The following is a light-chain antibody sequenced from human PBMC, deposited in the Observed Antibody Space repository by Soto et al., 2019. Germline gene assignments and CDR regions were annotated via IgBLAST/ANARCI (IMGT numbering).Light chain of an antibody. CDR1: SGDVGTYNL. CDR2: EVN. CDR3: CSYAGRSNVV. J-gene: IGLJ2*01. Sequence: QSALTQPASVSGSPGQSITISCTGTSGDVGTYNLVSWYQQHPGRAPKLIIFEVNKRPSGVSNRLSGSKSGNTASLAIPGLQADDEADYHCCSYAGRSNVVCGGGTKVTVL. V-gene: IGLV2-23*02.